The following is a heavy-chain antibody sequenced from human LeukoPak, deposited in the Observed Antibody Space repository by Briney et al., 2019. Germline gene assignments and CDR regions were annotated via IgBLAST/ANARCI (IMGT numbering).Heavy chain of an antibody. CDR1: GFTFTNYA. V-gene: IGHV3-23*01. CDR3: ARDPGYDYGYDY. CDR2: TVGSRPDT. Sequence: PGGSLRLSCAASGFTFTNYAMSWVRQTPGKGLEWVAATVGSRPDTYHADSVKGRFTVSRDNSKNTVYLQMNSLRAEDTAVYYCARDPGYDYGYDYWGQGTLVTVSS. J-gene: IGHJ4*02. D-gene: IGHD5-18*01.